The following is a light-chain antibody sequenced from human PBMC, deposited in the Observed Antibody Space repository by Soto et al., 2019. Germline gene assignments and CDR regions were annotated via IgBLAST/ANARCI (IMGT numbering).Light chain of an antibody. CDR2: TAS. V-gene: IGKV1-27*01. Sequence: DHLIKQSPSSMSASVGDRDTITCRASQGISKYLAWYQQKPGKVPKLLIYTASTLQSGVPSRFSGSGSGTDFTLTISSLQPEDVATYYCQKYNNAPWTFGQGTKVDIK. CDR1: QGISKY. CDR3: QKYNNAPWT. J-gene: IGKJ1*01.